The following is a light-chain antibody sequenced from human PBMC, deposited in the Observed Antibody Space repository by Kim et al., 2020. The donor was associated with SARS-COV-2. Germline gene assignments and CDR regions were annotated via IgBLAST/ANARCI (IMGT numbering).Light chain of an antibody. CDR2: DVS. V-gene: IGLV2-14*03. CDR3: SSYTSSSTVV. CDR1: SSDVGGYNY. J-gene: IGLJ2*01. Sequence: QSVLTQPASVSGSPGQSITISCTGTSSDVGGYNYVSWYQQHPGKAPKLMIYDVSHRLSGVSNRFSGSKSGNTASLTISGLQAENEADYYCSSYTSSSTVVFGGGTQLTVL.